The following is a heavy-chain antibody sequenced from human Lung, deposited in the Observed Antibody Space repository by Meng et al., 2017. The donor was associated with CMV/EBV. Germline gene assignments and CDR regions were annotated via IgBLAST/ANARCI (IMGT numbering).Heavy chain of an antibody. Sequence: SXAASGFTFSSYSWNWVRQAPGKGLEWVSSISSSSSYIYYADSVKGRFTISRDNAKNSLYLQLNSLRAEDTAVYYCARAPEGDGYNIDYWGQGTXVTVAS. J-gene: IGHJ4*02. CDR2: ISSSSSYI. CDR3: ARAPEGDGYNIDY. V-gene: IGHV3-21*01. CDR1: GFTFSSYS. D-gene: IGHD5-24*01.